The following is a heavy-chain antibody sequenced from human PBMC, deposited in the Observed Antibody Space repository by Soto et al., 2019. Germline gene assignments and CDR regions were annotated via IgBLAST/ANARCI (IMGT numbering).Heavy chain of an antibody. CDR2: ISSNGGST. CDR3: ARHSYSSYYFDY. V-gene: IGHV3-64*01. CDR1: GFTFSSYA. J-gene: IGHJ4*02. Sequence: PGGSLRLSCAASGFTFSSYAMHWVRQAPGKGLEYVSAISSNGGSTYYANSVKGRFTISRDNSKNTLYLQMGSLRAEDMAVYYCARHSYSSYYFDYWGQGTLVPVSS. D-gene: IGHD6-13*01.